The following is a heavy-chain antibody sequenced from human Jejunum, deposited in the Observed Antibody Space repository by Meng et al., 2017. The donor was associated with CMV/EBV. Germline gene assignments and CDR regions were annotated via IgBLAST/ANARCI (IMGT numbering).Heavy chain of an antibody. CDR2: FYSSDTY. D-gene: IGHD1-26*01. CDR1: CVSNKNYY. Sequence: VHLGVPGTELVKHSEPLPLTSTVSCVSNKNYYWSWIRQSAGKGLEWIGRFYSSDTYTYHPSLNSRVTMSLDTSKKQFSLILSSVTAADTARYYCARGPGASTREGFNHWGLGTLVTVSS. J-gene: IGHJ4*02. V-gene: IGHV4-4*07. CDR3: ARGPGASTREGFNH.